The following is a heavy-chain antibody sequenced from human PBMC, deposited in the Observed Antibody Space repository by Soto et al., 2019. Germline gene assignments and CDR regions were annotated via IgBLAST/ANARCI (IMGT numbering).Heavy chain of an antibody. CDR2: MSGDGKTI. V-gene: IGHV3-74*01. CDR1: GFTFSNYF. D-gene: IGHD1-1*01. CDR3: ARTYVPGIAGFDP. J-gene: IGHJ5*02. Sequence: GGSLRLSCAASGFTFSNYFMHWVRQVPGEGLVWVSRMSGDGKTISYADSVKGRFTISRDNAKNTLYLQMNSLSVEDTAVYYCARTYVPGIAGFDPWGQGTLVTVSS.